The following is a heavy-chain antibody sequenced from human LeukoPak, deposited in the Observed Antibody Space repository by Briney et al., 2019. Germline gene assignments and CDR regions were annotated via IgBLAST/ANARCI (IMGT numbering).Heavy chain of an antibody. J-gene: IGHJ4*02. D-gene: IGHD4-17*01. Sequence: PSETLSLTCTVSGFSISSGYYWGWIRQPPGRGLEWIGNIYHSGGTYYNPSLKSRVTMSVDTSKNQFSLRLSSVTAADTAVYYCARVSTDYGDSLPDYWGQGTLVTVSS. CDR3: ARVSTDYGDSLPDY. CDR1: GFSISSGYY. V-gene: IGHV4-38-2*02. CDR2: IYHSGGT.